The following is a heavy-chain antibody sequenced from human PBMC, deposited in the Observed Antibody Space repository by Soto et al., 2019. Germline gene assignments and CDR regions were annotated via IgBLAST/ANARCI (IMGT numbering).Heavy chain of an antibody. CDR3: AKHEGYCSHGVCSGPYLDY. V-gene: IGHV5-51*01. CDR1: GFTFTSYW. CDR2: IYPGDSDS. D-gene: IGHD2-8*01. Sequence: GESLKISCKGSGFTFTSYWIAWVRQMPGKGLEWMGIIYPGDSDSSYSPSFQGQVTISADKSINTAYLHWSSLKASDTAIYYCAKHEGYCSHGVCSGPYLDYWGRGTLVTVSS. J-gene: IGHJ4*02.